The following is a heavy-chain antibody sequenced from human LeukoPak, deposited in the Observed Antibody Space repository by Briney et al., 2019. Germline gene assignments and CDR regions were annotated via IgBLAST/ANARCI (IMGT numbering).Heavy chain of an antibody. CDR3: ARRRYYDSTGYLD. J-gene: IGHJ1*01. CDR2: IYYTGRT. D-gene: IGHD3-22*01. Sequence: SETLSLTCTVSGGYISSSSYYWGWIRQPPGKGLEWIGDIYYTGRTYYNSSLKSRLTVSIDTSKNQFSLNLASLTAADTAVYYCARRRYYDSTGYLDWGQGTLITVSS. V-gene: IGHV4-39*01. CDR1: GGYISSSSYY.